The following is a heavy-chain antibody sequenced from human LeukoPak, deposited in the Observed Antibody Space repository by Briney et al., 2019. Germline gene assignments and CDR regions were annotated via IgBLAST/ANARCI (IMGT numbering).Heavy chain of an antibody. Sequence: PSETLSLTCTVSGASLSSDYWSWIRLPPGKELEWIGYIYTSGTTSYNPSLKSRVTMSVDMSKNHVSLNLTSVTAADTAVYYCARVLTTWGNWYFDLWGCGTLVTVSS. J-gene: IGHJ2*01. CDR2: IYTSGTT. CDR1: GASLSSDY. CDR3: ARVLTTWGNWYFDL. V-gene: IGHV4-4*09. D-gene: IGHD7-27*01.